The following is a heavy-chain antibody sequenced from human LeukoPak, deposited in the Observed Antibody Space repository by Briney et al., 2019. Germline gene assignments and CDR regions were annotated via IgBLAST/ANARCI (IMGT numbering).Heavy chain of an antibody. V-gene: IGHV3-23*01. CDR1: GFTFSTYA. D-gene: IGHD3-10*01. Sequence: GGSLRLSCAASGFTFSTYAITWVRQAPGKWLEWVSVISGSGGSTYYADSVKGRFTISRDNSKNTLYLQMNSLRAEDTAVYYCAKREGVITLGDAFDIWGQGTMVTVSS. CDR2: ISGSGGST. CDR3: AKREGVITLGDAFDI. J-gene: IGHJ3*02.